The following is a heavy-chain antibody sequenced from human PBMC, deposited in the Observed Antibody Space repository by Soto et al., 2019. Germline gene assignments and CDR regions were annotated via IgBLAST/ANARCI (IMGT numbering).Heavy chain of an antibody. V-gene: IGHV3-9*01. CDR3: AKVWAAAGTHRYFDL. D-gene: IGHD6-13*01. CDR2: ISWNSGSI. Sequence: EVQLVESGGGLVQPGRSLRLSCAASGFTFDDYAMHWVRQAPGKGLEWVSGISWNSGSIGYADSVKGRFTISRDNAKNSLYLQMNSLRAEDTALYYCAKVWAAAGTHRYFDLWGRGTLVTVSS. CDR1: GFTFDDYA. J-gene: IGHJ2*01.